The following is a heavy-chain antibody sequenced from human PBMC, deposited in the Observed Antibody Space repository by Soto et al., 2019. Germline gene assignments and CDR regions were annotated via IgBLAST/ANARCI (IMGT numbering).Heavy chain of an antibody. V-gene: IGHV4-59*08. Sequence: QVQLQESGPGLVKPSETLSLTCTVSGGSISSYYWSWIRQPPGKGLEWIGYIYYSGSTNYNPSRKSRVTISVDTSKNQFSLKLSSVTAADTAVYYCARAVRRALYYFDYWGQGTLVTVSS. CDR3: ARAVRRALYYFDY. D-gene: IGHD4-4*01. CDR1: GGSISSYY. J-gene: IGHJ4*02. CDR2: IYYSGST.